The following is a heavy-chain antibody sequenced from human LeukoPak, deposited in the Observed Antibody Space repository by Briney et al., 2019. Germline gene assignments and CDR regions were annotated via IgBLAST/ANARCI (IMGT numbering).Heavy chain of an antibody. D-gene: IGHD2/OR15-2a*01. CDR1: EFTFSSYA. Sequence: PGGSLRLSCAASEFTFSSYAMSWVRQAPGKGLEWVSSINNVASHIYYAGSVRGRFTVSRDNAKNSVYLQMNSLRAEDTAVYYCTRDATYYLRYGYFDYWGQGTLVTVSS. V-gene: IGHV3-21*01. J-gene: IGHJ4*02. CDR3: TRDATYYLRYGYFDY. CDR2: INNVASHI.